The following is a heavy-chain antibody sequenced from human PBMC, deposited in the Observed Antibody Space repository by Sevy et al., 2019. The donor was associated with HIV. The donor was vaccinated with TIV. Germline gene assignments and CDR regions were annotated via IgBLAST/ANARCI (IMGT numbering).Heavy chain of an antibody. J-gene: IGHJ5*02. CDR1: GGSISSVNW. CDR3: ARGGETPRGFDP. V-gene: IGHV4-4*02. CDR2: IYHSGST. D-gene: IGHD3-16*01. Sequence: SETLSLTCAVSGGSISSVNWWHWVRQPPGKVLEWIGEIYHSGSTNYNPSLKSRVTISVDNSKNQFSLKLSSVTAADTAVYYCARGGETPRGFDPWGQGSLVTVSS.